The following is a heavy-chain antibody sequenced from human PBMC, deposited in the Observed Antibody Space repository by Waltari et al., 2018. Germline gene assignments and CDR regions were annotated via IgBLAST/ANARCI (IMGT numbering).Heavy chain of an antibody. CDR3: ARASLYDYVWGSYRTNWFDP. V-gene: IGHV4-34*01. Sequence: QVQLQQWGAGLLKPSETLSLTCAVYGGSFSGYYWSWIRQPPGKGLEWIGEINHSGSTNYNPSLKSRVTISVDTSKNQCSLKLGSVTAADTAVYYCARASLYDYVWGSYRTNWFDPWGQGTLVTVSS. J-gene: IGHJ5*02. CDR2: INHSGST. D-gene: IGHD3-16*02. CDR1: GGSFSGYY.